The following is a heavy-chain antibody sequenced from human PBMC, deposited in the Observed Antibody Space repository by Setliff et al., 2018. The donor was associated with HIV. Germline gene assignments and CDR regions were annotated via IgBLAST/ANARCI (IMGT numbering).Heavy chain of an antibody. CDR2: IDGDGSGT. CDR1: GFTFRNYW. J-gene: IGHJ6*02. V-gene: IGHV3-74*01. CDR3: VRDITTCWDV. Sequence: GSLRLSCAASGFTFRNYWMHWVRQAPGKGLVWVSRIDGDGSGTSCADSVQGRFTISRGNAKNTLYLQMNSLRAEDTAVYYCVRDITTCWDVWGQGTTVTVSS. D-gene: IGHD4-4*01.